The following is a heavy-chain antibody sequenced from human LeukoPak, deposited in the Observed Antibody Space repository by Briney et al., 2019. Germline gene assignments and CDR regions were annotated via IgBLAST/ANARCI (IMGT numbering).Heavy chain of an antibody. CDR3: ARPERSGNYYMDV. V-gene: IGHV4-39*01. CDR1: GGSISSSSYY. J-gene: IGHJ6*03. D-gene: IGHD1-26*01. Sequence: PSETLSLTCTVSGGSISSSSYYWGWIRQPPGKGLEWIGSIYYSGSTYYNPSLKSRVTIPVDTSKNQFSLKLSSVTAADTAVYYCARPERSGNYYMDVWGKGTTVTVSS. CDR2: IYYSGST.